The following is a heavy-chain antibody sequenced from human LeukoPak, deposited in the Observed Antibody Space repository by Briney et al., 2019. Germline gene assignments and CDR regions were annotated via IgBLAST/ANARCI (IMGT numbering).Heavy chain of an antibody. V-gene: IGHV4-34*01. CDR1: GGSFSGYY. Sequence: KPSETLSLTCAVYGGSFSGYYWSWIRQPPGKGLEWIGKINHSGSTNYNPSLKSRVTISVDTSKNQFSLKLSSVTAADTAVYYCASKVGTLYFDYWGQGTLVTVSS. CDR2: INHSGST. D-gene: IGHD1-26*01. CDR3: ASKVGTLYFDY. J-gene: IGHJ4*02.